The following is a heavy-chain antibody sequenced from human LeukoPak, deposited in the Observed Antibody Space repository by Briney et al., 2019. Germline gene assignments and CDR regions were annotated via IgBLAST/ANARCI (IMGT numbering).Heavy chain of an antibody. J-gene: IGHJ4*02. V-gene: IGHV3-23*01. CDR3: AKGKGSSSSSVDW. Sequence: GGSLRLSCAASGFTFNTYAMSWVRQAPGKGLEWISAISGSGGSTYYADSVKGRFTISRDNSKNTLYLQIHSLRAEDTAVYYCAKGKGSSSSSVDWWGQGTLVTVSS. CDR1: GFTFNTYA. CDR2: ISGSGGST. D-gene: IGHD6-6*01.